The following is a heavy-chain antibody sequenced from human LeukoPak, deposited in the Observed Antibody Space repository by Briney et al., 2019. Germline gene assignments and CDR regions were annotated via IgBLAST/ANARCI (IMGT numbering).Heavy chain of an antibody. CDR2: ISGSGDTT. CDR3: ATEADRPGYNSGLGSDC. D-gene: IGHD6-19*01. CDR1: KFTFNIYA. Sequence: GGSLRLSCAASKFTFNIYAMTWVRQAPGKGLEWVSAISGSGDTTHYADSVKGRFIISRDKSKNALSLQMNSLRAEDTAVYYCATEADRPGYNSGLGSDCWGQGTLVTVSS. V-gene: IGHV3-23*01. J-gene: IGHJ4*02.